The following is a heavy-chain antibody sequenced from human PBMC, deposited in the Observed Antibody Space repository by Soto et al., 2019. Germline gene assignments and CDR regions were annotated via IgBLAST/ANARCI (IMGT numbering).Heavy chain of an antibody. Sequence: ASVKVSCKASGYNFIDYTIHWVRQAPGQRLEWMGWINTGNGNTKYSQKFQGRVTITRDTSASTAYMELSSLRSEDTAVYYCARSIVVVTALDYWGQGTLVTVSS. V-gene: IGHV1-3*04. CDR2: INTGNGNT. CDR1: GYNFIDYT. D-gene: IGHD2-21*02. CDR3: ARSIVVVTALDY. J-gene: IGHJ4*02.